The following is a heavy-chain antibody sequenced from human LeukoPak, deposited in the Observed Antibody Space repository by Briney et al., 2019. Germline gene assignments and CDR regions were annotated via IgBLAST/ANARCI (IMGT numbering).Heavy chain of an antibody. J-gene: IGHJ4*02. V-gene: IGHV1-2*02. CDR1: GYTFTTYE. CDR3: ARAPHGYNYYYFDY. Sequence: GASVKVSCKASGYTFTTYEISWVRQAPGQGLEWMGWINPNSGGTNYAQKFQGRVTMTRDTSISTAYMELSRLRSDDTAVYYCARAPHGYNYYYFDYWGQGTLVTVSS. CDR2: INPNSGGT. D-gene: IGHD5-24*01.